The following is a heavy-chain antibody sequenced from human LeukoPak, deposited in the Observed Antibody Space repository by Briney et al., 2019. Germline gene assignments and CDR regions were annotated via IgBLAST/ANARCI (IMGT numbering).Heavy chain of an antibody. D-gene: IGHD4-23*01. Sequence: GESLKIYCKGSGYGFTSYWIGWVRQMPGKGLEWMGIIYPGDSDTRYSPSFQGQVTISADKSIRTAYLQWSSLKASDTAMYYCARQAPAVVTGHYYYYYYMDVWDKGTTVTVSS. CDR2: IYPGDSDT. CDR1: GYGFTSYW. CDR3: ARQAPAVVTGHYYYYYYMDV. V-gene: IGHV5-51*01. J-gene: IGHJ6*03.